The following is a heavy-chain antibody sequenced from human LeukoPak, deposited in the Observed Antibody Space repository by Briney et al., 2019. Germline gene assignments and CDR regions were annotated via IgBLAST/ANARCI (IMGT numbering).Heavy chain of an antibody. CDR1: GFTFSSYA. D-gene: IGHD5-18*01. CDR3: AKDTASSWWYFDL. CDR2: ITGSGGST. Sequence: QPGGSLRLSCAASGFTFSSYAMSWVRQAPGKGLEWVSAITGSGGSTYYADSVKGWFTISRDNSKNTLYLQMNSLRAEDTAVYYCAKDTASSWWYFDLWGRGTLVTVSP. V-gene: IGHV3-23*01. J-gene: IGHJ2*01.